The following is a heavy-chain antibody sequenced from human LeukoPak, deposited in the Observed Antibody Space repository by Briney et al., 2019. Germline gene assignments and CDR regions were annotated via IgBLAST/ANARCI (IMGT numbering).Heavy chain of an antibody. J-gene: IGHJ4*02. D-gene: IGHD2-15*01. Sequence: GGSLRLSCAASGFTFSSYSMNWVRQAPGKGLEWVSSISSSSYIYYADSVKGRFTISRDNAKNSLYLQMNGLRAEDTAVYYCARVVVVVAAIDYWGQGTLVTVSS. CDR1: GFTFSSYS. V-gene: IGHV3-21*01. CDR3: ARVVVVVAAIDY. CDR2: ISSSSYI.